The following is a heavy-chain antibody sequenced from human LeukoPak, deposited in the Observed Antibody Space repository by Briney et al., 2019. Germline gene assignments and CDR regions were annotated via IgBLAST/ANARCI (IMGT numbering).Heavy chain of an antibody. CDR3: ARDGEMEGDGYNFDY. D-gene: IGHD5-24*01. Sequence: SSVKVSCKASGGTFSSYAISWVRQAPGQRLEWMGGIIPIFGTANYAQKFQGRVTITADESTSTAYMELSSLRSEDTAVYYCARDGEMEGDGYNFDYWGQGTLVTVSS. V-gene: IGHV1-69*01. CDR1: GGTFSSYA. CDR2: IIPIFGTA. J-gene: IGHJ4*02.